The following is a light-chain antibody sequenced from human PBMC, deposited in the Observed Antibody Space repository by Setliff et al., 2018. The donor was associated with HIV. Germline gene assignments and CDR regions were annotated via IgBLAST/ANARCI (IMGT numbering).Light chain of an antibody. J-gene: IGLJ1*01. CDR1: SSDVGSYNR. CDR2: EVS. V-gene: IGLV2-18*02. CDR3: SSYTTSNTYV. Sequence: QSVLTQPPSVSGSPGQSVTISCTGTSSDVGSYNRVSWYQQPPGTAPKLMIYEVSYQPSGVPDRFSGSKSVNTASLTISGLQAEGEADYYCSSYTTSNTYVFGTGTKVTVL.